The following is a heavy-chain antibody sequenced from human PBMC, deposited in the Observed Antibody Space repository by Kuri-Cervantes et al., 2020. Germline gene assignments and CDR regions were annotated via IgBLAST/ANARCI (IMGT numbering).Heavy chain of an antibody. D-gene: IGHD4-17*01. Sequence: LSLTCAVSGGSISSGGYSWSWIRQPPGKGLEWIGYIYHSGSTYYNPSLKSRVTISVDRSKNQFSLKLSSVTAADTAVYYCARAPGDYGLEGNNWFDPWGQGTLVTVSS. J-gene: IGHJ5*02. CDR3: ARAPGDYGLEGNNWFDP. V-gene: IGHV4-30-2*01. CDR1: GGSISSGGYS. CDR2: IYHSGST.